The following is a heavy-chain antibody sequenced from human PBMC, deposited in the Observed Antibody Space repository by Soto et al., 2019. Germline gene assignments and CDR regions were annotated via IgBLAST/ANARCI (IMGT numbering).Heavy chain of an antibody. V-gene: IGHV3-9*01. CDR1: GFIFDDYA. CDR3: AKDICTGGSCYSSYYYYRDV. J-gene: IGHJ6*03. CDR2: ISWNSGNK. D-gene: IGHD2-15*01. Sequence: EVQLVESGGGLVEPGRSLRLSCTASGFIFDDYAMHWVRQAPGKGLEWVSGISWNSGNKDYADSVKGRFTISRDNAKNSMFLQMNSLRAEDTALYFCAKDICTGGSCYSSYYYYRDVWGEGTTVIVSS.